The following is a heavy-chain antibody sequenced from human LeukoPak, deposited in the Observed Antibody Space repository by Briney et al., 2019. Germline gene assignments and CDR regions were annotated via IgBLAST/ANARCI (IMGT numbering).Heavy chain of an antibody. CDR3: VSGMIEFDY. D-gene: IGHD3-22*01. Sequence: GGSLRLSCAASGFTFDDYGMSWVRQAPGKGLEWVSGINWNGGSTGYADSVKGRFTISRDNAKNSLFLQMNSLRVEDTSVYYCVSGMIEFDYWGQGTRVTVSS. CDR1: GFTFDDYG. V-gene: IGHV3-20*04. J-gene: IGHJ4*02. CDR2: INWNGGST.